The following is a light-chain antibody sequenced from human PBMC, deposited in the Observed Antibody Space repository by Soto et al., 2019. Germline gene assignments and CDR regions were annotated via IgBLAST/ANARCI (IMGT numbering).Light chain of an antibody. V-gene: IGKV1-39*01. J-gene: IGKJ4*01. CDR3: QQSYTTPLT. CDR1: QRIHSY. Sequence: DIQMTQSPSSLSASVGDRVTITCRASQRIHSYVNWYQQRPGKAPKLLIYAASILQRGVTSKFSGSGSGSEFSLTIHSLQPDDFATYYCQQSYTTPLTFGGGTKVEIK. CDR2: AAS.